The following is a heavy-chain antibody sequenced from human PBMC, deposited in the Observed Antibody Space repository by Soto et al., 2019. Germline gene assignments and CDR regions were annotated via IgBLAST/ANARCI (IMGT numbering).Heavy chain of an antibody. CDR2: IKEDGSEK. CDR3: GRGGGRGAIF. CDR1: GFTFSSHW. V-gene: IGHV3-7*04. Sequence: EVQLVESGGGLVQPGGSLRLSCAASGFTFSSHWMSWVRQAPGKGLEWVANIKEDGSEKYYVDSVKGRFTISRDNAKNFLYRQMSILRAGGTAVYYWGRGGGRGAIFWGQGTRVTVSS. J-gene: IGHJ4*02. D-gene: IGHD2-15*01.